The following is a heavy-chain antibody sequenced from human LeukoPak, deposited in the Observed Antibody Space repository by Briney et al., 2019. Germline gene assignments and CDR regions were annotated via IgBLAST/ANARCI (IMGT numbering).Heavy chain of an antibody. J-gene: IGHJ4*02. CDR3: ASRRLGDSSGYYLDY. Sequence: GASVKVSCKASGYTFTGYYMHWVRQAPGQGLEWMGRINPTSGGTNYAQKFQGRVTMTRDTSISTAYMELSRLRSDDTALYYCASRRLGDSSGYYLDYWGQGTLVTVSS. V-gene: IGHV1-2*06. CDR1: GYTFTGYY. D-gene: IGHD3-22*01. CDR2: INPTSGGT.